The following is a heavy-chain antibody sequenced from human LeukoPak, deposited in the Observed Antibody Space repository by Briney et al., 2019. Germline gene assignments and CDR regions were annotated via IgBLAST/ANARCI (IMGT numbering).Heavy chain of an antibody. Sequence: GGSLRLSCAASGFTLSTYWMTWVRQAPEKGLEWVANIKQDGSEKYYVDSVKGRFTISRDNAKNSLYLQMNSLRAEDTAVYYCAELGITMIGGVWGKGTTVTISS. CDR2: IKQDGSEK. J-gene: IGHJ6*04. CDR1: GFTLSTYW. CDR3: AELGITMIGGV. D-gene: IGHD3-10*02. V-gene: IGHV3-7*01.